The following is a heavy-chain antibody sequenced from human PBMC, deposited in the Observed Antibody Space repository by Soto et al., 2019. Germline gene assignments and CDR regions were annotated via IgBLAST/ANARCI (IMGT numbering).Heavy chain of an antibody. Sequence: GGSLRLSCAASGFTFSSYAMSWVRQAPGKGLEWVSAISGSGGSTYYADSVKGRFTISRDNSKNTLYLQMNSLRAEDTAVYYCAKGGRGTMEDYGGNSFDYWGQGTLVTVSS. D-gene: IGHD4-17*01. CDR1: GFTFSSYA. J-gene: IGHJ4*02. V-gene: IGHV3-23*01. CDR2: ISGSGGST. CDR3: AKGGRGTMEDYGGNSFDY.